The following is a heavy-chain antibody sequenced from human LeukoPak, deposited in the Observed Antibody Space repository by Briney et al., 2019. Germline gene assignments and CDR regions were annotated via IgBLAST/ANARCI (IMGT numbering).Heavy chain of an antibody. J-gene: IGHJ4*02. CDR3: GGYYFDY. V-gene: IGHV3-30*02. Sequence: PGGSLRLSCAASGFTFSSYGMHWVRQAPGKGLEWVAFIRYDGSNKYYADSVKGRFTISRDNSKNTLYLQMYSLRAEDTAVYYCGGYYFDYWGQGTLVTVSS. CDR2: IRYDGSNK. CDR1: GFTFSSYG.